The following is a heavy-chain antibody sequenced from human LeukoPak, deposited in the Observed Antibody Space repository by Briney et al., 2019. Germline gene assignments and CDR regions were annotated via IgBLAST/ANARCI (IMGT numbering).Heavy chain of an antibody. CDR3: AFSKYTYDYAMDV. J-gene: IGHJ6*02. V-gene: IGHV3-9*01. D-gene: IGHD6-6*01. CDR2: INWNSGSI. Sequence: GGSLRLSCTASGFTFEEYVMHWVRQAPGKGLEWVSGINWNSGSIGYADSVKGRFTISRDNSKNVLNLQMNSLRAEDTAVYYCAFSKYTYDYAMDVWGQGTTVTVSS. CDR1: GFTFEEYV.